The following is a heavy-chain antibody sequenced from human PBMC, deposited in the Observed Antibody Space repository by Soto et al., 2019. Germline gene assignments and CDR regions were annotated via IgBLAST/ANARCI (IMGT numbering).Heavy chain of an antibody. D-gene: IGHD4-4*01. Sequence: PGGSVRLSCEACGFTFRNSGMEWIRQAPGKGLGRVARIWYDGSSQYYADSVKGRFTISRDNSKNTLYMEMNSVRVEDTAVYYCARDMDSNYDGMDVWGQGTTVTVS. V-gene: IGHV3-30*02. J-gene: IGHJ6*02. CDR3: ARDMDSNYDGMDV. CDR1: GFTFRNSG. CDR2: IWYDGSSQ.